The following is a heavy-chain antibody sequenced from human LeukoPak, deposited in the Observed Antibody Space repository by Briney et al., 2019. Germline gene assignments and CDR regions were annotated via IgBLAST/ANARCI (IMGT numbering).Heavy chain of an antibody. CDR3: ARDRLWWGSSWYLQSGYFDY. Sequence: PGGSLRLSCAASGFTFSSYAMSWVRQAPGKGLEWVSAISGSGGSTYYADSVKGRFTISRDNSKNTLYLQMNSLRAEDTAVYYCARDRLWWGSSWYLQSGYFDYWGQGALVTVSS. CDR1: GFTFSSYA. D-gene: IGHD6-13*01. CDR2: ISGSGGST. J-gene: IGHJ4*02. V-gene: IGHV3-23*01.